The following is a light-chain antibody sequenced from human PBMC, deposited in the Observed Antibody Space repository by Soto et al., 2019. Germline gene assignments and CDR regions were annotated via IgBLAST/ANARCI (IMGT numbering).Light chain of an antibody. Sequence: EFVLTQSPGALSLSPGERATLSCRASQSVGSNYLAWYQQKPGQAPRLLIYDASSRATGIPATFSGSGSGTEFTLTISSLQSDDFATYYCQQYNTYSGTFGQGTKVDI. CDR1: QSVGSNY. CDR3: QQYNTYSGT. V-gene: IGKV3-20*01. J-gene: IGKJ1*01. CDR2: DAS.